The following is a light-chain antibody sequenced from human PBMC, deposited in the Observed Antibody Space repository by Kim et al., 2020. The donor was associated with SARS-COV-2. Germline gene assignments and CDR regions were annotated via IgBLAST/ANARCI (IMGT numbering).Light chain of an antibody. V-gene: IGKV3-20*01. Sequence: SPGERATLSCRASQSVSSSYLAWDQQKPGQAPRLLIYGASSRATGIPDRFSGSGSGTDFTLTISRLEPEDFAVYYCQQYGSSPSYSFGQGTKLEI. CDR1: QSVSSSY. J-gene: IGKJ2*03. CDR3: QQYGSSPSYS. CDR2: GAS.